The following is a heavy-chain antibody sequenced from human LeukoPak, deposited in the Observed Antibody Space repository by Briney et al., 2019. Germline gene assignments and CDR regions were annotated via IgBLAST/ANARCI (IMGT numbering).Heavy chain of an antibody. D-gene: IGHD4-17*01. CDR2: INSDGSRS. J-gene: IGHJ4*02. CDR3: ATGSSGDYYFDY. CDR1: GFTFSTYW. V-gene: IGHV3-74*01. Sequence: GGSLRLSCAASGFTFSTYWMHWVRQAPGKGLVWVSRINSDGSRSSYAESVKGRFTICRDNAKNTLYLQTNSLRAEDTAVYYCATGSSGDYYFDYWGQGTLVTVSS.